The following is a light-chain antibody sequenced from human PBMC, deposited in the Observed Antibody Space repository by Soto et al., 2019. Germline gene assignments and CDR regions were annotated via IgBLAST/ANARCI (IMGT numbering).Light chain of an antibody. Sequence: DVLMTQSPLSLPVTLGQPASVSCRSSQSLVHSDGNSYLSWFQQRPGQSPRRLIYKVSNRDSGVPDRFSGSVSDTDFTLKISRVEAEDVGVYYCMQGTQWPYTFGQGTQLEIK. V-gene: IGKV2-30*02. CDR2: KVS. J-gene: IGKJ2*01. CDR1: QSLVHSDGNSY. CDR3: MQGTQWPYT.